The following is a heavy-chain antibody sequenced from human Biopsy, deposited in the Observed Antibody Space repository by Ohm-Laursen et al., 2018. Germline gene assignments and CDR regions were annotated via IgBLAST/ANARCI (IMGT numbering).Heavy chain of an antibody. J-gene: IGHJ6*02. CDR1: GDSVTKYY. Sequence: TLSLTCPVSGDSVTKYYWSWIRQPPGKGLEWIGHIYYSVMTNYNPSLQSRVSISVDTSRNQVSLTLGSVTAADTAVYYCARDSGILNYGNFKYYHYYGMDVWGQGTRVTVSS. CDR3: ARDSGILNYGNFKYYHYYGMDV. D-gene: IGHD4-11*01. CDR2: IYYSVMT. V-gene: IGHV4-59*02.